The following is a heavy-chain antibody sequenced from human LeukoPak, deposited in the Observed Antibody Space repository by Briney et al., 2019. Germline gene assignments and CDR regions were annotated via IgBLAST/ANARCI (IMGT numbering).Heavy chain of an antibody. V-gene: IGHV1-24*01. Sequence: ASVKVSCKVSGYTLTELSMHWVRQAPGKGLEWVGGFDPEDGETIYAQKFQGRVTMTEDTSTDTAYMELSSLRSEDTAVYYCATEHIAAAAPTIDGDYQRRYFDYWGQGTLVTVSS. CDR2: FDPEDGET. D-gene: IGHD6-13*01. J-gene: IGHJ4*02. CDR1: GYTLTELS. CDR3: ATEHIAAAAPTIDGDYQRRYFDY.